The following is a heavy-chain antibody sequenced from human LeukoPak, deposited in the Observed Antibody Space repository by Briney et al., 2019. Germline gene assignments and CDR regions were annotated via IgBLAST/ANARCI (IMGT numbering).Heavy chain of an antibody. D-gene: IGHD2-2*01. CDR1: GGSISSTSYH. CDR2: IYYSGST. Sequence: SETLSLTCTVPGGSISSTSYHWGWIRQPPGKGLEWIGSIYYSGSTYYNPSLKSRVTISVDTSKNQFSLKLSSVTAADTAVYYCARQLGYCSSSSCYLYWFDPWGQGTLVTVSS. J-gene: IGHJ5*02. CDR3: ARQLGYCSSSSCYLYWFDP. V-gene: IGHV4-39*01.